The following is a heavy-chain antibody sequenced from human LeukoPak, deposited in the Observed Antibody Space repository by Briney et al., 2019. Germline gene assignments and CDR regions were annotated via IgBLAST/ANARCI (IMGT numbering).Heavy chain of an antibody. D-gene: IGHD2-2*01. V-gene: IGHV5-51*01. CDR3: ARLGGSDYCVSTTCHFDY. CDR1: GYRFTSYW. Sequence: GESLKISCQGSGYRFTSYWIGWVRQLPGKGLEWMGIIYTGDSNTKYSPSFQGQVTISVDKSISTAYLQWNSLKASDTAMYYCARLGGSDYCVSTTCHFDYRGQGTPVTVSS. J-gene: IGHJ4*02. CDR2: IYTGDSNT.